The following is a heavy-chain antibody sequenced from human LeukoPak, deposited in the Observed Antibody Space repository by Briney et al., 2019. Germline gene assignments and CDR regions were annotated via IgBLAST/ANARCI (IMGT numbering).Heavy chain of an antibody. J-gene: IGHJ3*02. CDR3: ASGWYSYGLWAFDI. D-gene: IGHD5-18*01. CDR2: IIPIFGTA. CDR1: GGTFSSYA. Sequence: ASVKVSCKASGGTFSSYAISWVRQAPGQGPEWMGRIIPIFGTANYAQKFQGRVTITTDESTSTAYMELSSLRSEDTAVYYCASGWYSYGLWAFDIWGQGTMVTVSS. V-gene: IGHV1-69*05.